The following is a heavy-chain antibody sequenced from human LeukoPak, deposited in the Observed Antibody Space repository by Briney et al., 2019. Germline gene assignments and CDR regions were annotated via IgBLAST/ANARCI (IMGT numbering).Heavy chain of an antibody. CDR1: GFTFTNAW. Sequence: GESLRLSCAASGFTFTNAWMSWVRQPPGKGLEWVGRIKSKTDGGAADYAAPVKGRFSISRDDSKNTLYLQMNSLRTGDTAVYYCTTDPGDYEDYWGQGTLVTVSS. CDR2: IKSKTDGGAA. V-gene: IGHV3-15*01. CDR3: TTDPGDYEDY. D-gene: IGHD4-17*01. J-gene: IGHJ4*02.